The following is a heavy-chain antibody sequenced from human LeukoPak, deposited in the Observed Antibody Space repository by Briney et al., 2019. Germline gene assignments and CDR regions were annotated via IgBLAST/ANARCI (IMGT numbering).Heavy chain of an antibody. V-gene: IGHV3-23*01. CDR2: ISGSGGST. Sequence: GGSLRLSCAASGFTFSSYAMSWVRQAPGKGLEWVSAISGSGGSTYYADSVKGRFTISRDDSKNTVYPQMDSLKTEDTAVYYCSRQVLSVHDYWGQGILVTVSS. CDR1: GFTFSSYA. CDR3: SRQVLSVHDY. J-gene: IGHJ4*02. D-gene: IGHD2-2*01.